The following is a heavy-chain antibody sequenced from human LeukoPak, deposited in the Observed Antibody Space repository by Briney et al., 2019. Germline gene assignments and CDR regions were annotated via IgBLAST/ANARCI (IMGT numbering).Heavy chain of an antibody. V-gene: IGHV3-21*01. CDR2: ISSSSSYI. Sequence: PGGSLRLSCAASGFTFSSYSMNWVRQAPGKGLEWVSSISSSSSYIYYADSVKGRFTISRDNAKDTLYLQVNSLRAEDTAVYYCAITVDCRATTDCYSYFHHWGQGTLVTVPS. J-gene: IGHJ1*01. CDR1: GFTFSSYS. D-gene: IGHD2-21*02. CDR3: AITVDCRATTDCYSYFHH.